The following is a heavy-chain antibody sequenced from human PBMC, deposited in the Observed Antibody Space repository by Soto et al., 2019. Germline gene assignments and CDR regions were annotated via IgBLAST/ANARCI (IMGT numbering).Heavy chain of an antibody. V-gene: IGHV3-23*01. J-gene: IGHJ1*01. D-gene: IGHD1-1*01. CDR3: AKPTTGGYNGVG. Sequence: GGSLRLSCAASGFTFSTYAMTWVRQAPGKGLEWVSAISNSGDYTYYADSVRGRFTISRDNSKNTVYLQMSSLRAEDTALYIGAKPTTGGYNGVGWGQGTLVTVSS. CDR1: GFTFSTYA. CDR2: ISNSGDYT.